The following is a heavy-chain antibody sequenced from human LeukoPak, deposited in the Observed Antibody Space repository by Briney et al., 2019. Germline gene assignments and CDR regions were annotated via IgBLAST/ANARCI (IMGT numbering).Heavy chain of an antibody. CDR1: GYTFTSYG. CDR2: ISAYNGNT. D-gene: IGHD3-10*01. V-gene: IGHV1-18*01. J-gene: IGHJ5*02. Sequence: ASVKVSCKPSGYTFTSYGISWVRQAPGQGLEWMGWISAYNGNTNYAQKLQGRVTMTTDTSTSTAYMELRSLRSDDTAVYYCARDRSPGGSRSRSNWFDPWGQGTLVTVSS. CDR3: ARDRSPGGSRSRSNWFDP.